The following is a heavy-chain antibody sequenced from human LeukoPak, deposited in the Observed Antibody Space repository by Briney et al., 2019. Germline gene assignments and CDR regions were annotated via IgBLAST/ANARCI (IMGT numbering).Heavy chain of an antibody. CDR1: GFTFSSYW. J-gene: IGHJ4*02. Sequence: GGSLRLSCAASGFTFSSYWMSWVRQAPGKGLEWVANIKQDGSEKYYVDSVKGRFTISRDNAKNSLYLQTNSLRAEDTAVYYCARVGPITMIVVTPYYFDYWGQGTLVTVSS. CDR3: ARVGPITMIVVTPYYFDY. V-gene: IGHV3-7*01. D-gene: IGHD3-22*01. CDR2: IKQDGSEK.